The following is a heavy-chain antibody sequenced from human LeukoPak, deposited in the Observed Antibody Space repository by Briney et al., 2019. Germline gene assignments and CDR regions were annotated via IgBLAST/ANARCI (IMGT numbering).Heavy chain of an antibody. Sequence: GRSLRLSCAASGFTFSSYGMHWVRQAPGKGLEWVAVVLYDGSNKYYADSVKGRFTISRDQSKNTLSLQMNSLRTEDTAVYYCAKGDSSVAFDYWGQGTLVTVSS. CDR2: VLYDGSNK. CDR3: AKGDSSVAFDY. CDR1: GFTFSSYG. V-gene: IGHV3-30*18. J-gene: IGHJ4*02. D-gene: IGHD2-21*01.